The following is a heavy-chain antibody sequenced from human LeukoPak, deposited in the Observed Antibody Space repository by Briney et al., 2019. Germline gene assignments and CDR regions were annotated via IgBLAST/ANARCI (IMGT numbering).Heavy chain of an antibody. D-gene: IGHD3-22*01. CDR1: GGSISSYY. J-gene: IGHJ5*02. CDR2: IYYSGST. V-gene: IGHV4-59*08. CDR3: ASASGSYGNWFDP. Sequence: TSETLSLTCSVSGGSISSYYWSWIRQPPGKGLEWIGYIYYSGSTNYNPSLKSRVTISVDTSKNQFSLKLSSVTAADTAVYYCASASGSYGNWFDPWGQGTLVTVSS.